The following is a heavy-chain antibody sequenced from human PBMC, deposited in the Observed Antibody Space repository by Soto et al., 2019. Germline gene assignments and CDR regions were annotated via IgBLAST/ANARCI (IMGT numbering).Heavy chain of an antibody. CDR1: GGSISSGGYY. CDR3: ARDPRRYYDILTGSYYYYYGMDV. Sequence: SETLSLTCTVSGGSISSGGYYWSWIRQNPGKGLEWIRYIYYSGSTYYNKSLKSRVTISVDTSKNHFSLKLSSVTAADTAVYYCARDPRRYYDILTGSYYYYYGMDVWGQGTTVT. D-gene: IGHD3-9*01. J-gene: IGHJ6*02. CDR2: IYYSGST. V-gene: IGHV4-31*03.